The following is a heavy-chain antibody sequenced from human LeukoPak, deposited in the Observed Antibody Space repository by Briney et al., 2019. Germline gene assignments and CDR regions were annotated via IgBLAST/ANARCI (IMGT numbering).Heavy chain of an antibody. Sequence: ASVKVSCKASGYTFTSYDINWVRQAPGQGLEWMGWMNLNSGNTGYAQKVQGRVTMTRDISISTAYMELSTLTSDDTAVYYCARVTGSIDYWGQGTLVTVSS. J-gene: IGHJ4*02. CDR3: ARVTGSIDY. CDR1: GYTFTSYD. D-gene: IGHD1-26*01. CDR2: MNLNSGNT. V-gene: IGHV1-8*01.